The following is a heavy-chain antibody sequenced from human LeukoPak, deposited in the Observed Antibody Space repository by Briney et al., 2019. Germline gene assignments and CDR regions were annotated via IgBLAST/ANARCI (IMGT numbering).Heavy chain of an antibody. J-gene: IGHJ4*02. CDR2: ISGSGGST. CDR1: GFTFSSYA. CDR3: AKAYLASYDFWSGYYTADY. Sequence: GGSLRLSCAASGFTFSSYAMSWVRQAPGKGLEWVSAISGSGGSTYYADSVKGRFTISRDNSKNTLYLQMNSLRAEDTAVYYCAKAYLASYDFWSGYYTADYWGQGTLVTVSS. V-gene: IGHV3-23*01. D-gene: IGHD3-3*01.